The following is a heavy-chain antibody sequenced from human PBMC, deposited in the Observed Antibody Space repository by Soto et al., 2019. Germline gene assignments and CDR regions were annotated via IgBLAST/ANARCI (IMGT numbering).Heavy chain of an antibody. D-gene: IGHD6-13*01. CDR2: INHSGST. CDR3: ARGRRQQLLWFDP. J-gene: IGHJ5*02. CDR1: GGSFSGYY. V-gene: IGHV4-34*01. Sequence: SETLSLTCAVYGGSFSGYYWSWIRQPPGKGLEWIGEINHSGSTNYNPSLKSRVTISVDTSKNQFSLKLSSVTAADTAVYYCARGRRQQLLWFDPWGQGTLVTVSS.